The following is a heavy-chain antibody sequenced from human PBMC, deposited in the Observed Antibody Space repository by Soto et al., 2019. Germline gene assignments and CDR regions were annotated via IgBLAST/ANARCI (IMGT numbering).Heavy chain of an antibody. CDR1: GDSVSSNSAA. CDR3: ARGRYNWNGHYYYYMDV. CDR2: TYYRSKWYN. J-gene: IGHJ6*03. Sequence: SQTLSLTGAISGDSVSSNSAAWNWIRQSPSRGLEWLGRTYYRSKWYNDYAVSVKSRVTINPDTSKNQFSLQLNSVTPEDTAVYYCARGRYNWNGHYYYYMDVWGKGTTVTVSS. D-gene: IGHD1-1*01. V-gene: IGHV6-1*01.